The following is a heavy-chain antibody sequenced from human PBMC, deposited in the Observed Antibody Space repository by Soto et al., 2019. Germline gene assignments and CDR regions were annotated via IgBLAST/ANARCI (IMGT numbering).Heavy chain of an antibody. V-gene: IGHV1-18*01. CDR2: ISAYNGST. J-gene: IGHJ4*02. CDR1: GYIFSNYG. Sequence: QVQLVQSGGEVKKPGASAKVSCKAFGYIFSNYGISWMRQVPGQGLEWMGWISAYNGSTNYAQRFQGRVTLTTDTSTNTDYMELRSLRSDDTAVYYCARASGGGVGTTAYWGQGTLVTVSS. CDR3: ARASGGGVGTTAY. D-gene: IGHD1-26*01.